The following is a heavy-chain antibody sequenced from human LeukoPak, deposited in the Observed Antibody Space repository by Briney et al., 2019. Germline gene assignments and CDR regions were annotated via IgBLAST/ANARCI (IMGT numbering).Heavy chain of an antibody. J-gene: IGHJ4*02. CDR3: AKDTIFGVETPDY. D-gene: IGHD3-3*01. V-gene: IGHV3-23*01. Sequence: VGSLRLSCAASGFTLSSYAMSWVRQTPGKGLEWVSAISGSGGSTYYADSVKGRFTISRDNSKNTLYLQMNSLRAEDTAVYYCAKDTIFGVETPDYWGQGTLVTASS. CDR1: GFTLSSYA. CDR2: ISGSGGST.